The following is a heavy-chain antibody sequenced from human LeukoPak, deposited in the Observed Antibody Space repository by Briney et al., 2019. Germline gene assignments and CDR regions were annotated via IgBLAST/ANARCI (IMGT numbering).Heavy chain of an antibody. D-gene: IGHD1-26*01. CDR1: GGSISSYY. CDR2: IYYSGST. J-gene: IGHJ4*02. Sequence: SETVSLTCTVSGGSISSYYWSWIRQPPGKGLEWIGYIYYSGSTNYNPSLKSRVTISVDTSKNQLSLRLSSVTAADTAVYYCARQYSGSYGFDYWGQGTLVTVSS. V-gene: IGHV4-59*01. CDR3: ARQYSGSYGFDY.